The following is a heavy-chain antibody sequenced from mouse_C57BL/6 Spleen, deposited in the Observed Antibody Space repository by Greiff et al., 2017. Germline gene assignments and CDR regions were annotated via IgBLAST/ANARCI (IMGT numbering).Heavy chain of an antibody. CDR3: ARAGDYYGSSYRYAMDY. Sequence: VQLKESGPELVKPGASVKMSCKASGYTFTDYNMHWVKQSHGKSLEGIGYINPNNGGTSYNQKFKGKATLTVNKSSSTAYMELRSLTSEDSAVYYCARAGDYYGSSYRYAMDYWGQGTSVTVSS. CDR1: GYTFTDYN. J-gene: IGHJ4*01. CDR2: INPNNGGT. V-gene: IGHV1-22*01. D-gene: IGHD1-1*01.